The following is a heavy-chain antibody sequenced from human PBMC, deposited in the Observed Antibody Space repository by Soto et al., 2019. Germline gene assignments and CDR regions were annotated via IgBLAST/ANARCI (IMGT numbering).Heavy chain of an antibody. CDR2: ISYDGSNK. CDR3: AKVVFRWAARSGTHYYYYGMDV. Sequence: VQLVESGGGVVQPGRSLRLSCAASGFTFSSYGMHWVRQAPGKGLEWVEVISYDGSNKYYAESVKGRFTISRDNSNNTLYLHMDSLRAEDTAVYYCAKVVFRWAARSGTHYYYYGMDVWGQGTTVTVSS. D-gene: IGHD1-1*01. CDR1: GFTFSSYG. J-gene: IGHJ6*02. V-gene: IGHV3-30*18.